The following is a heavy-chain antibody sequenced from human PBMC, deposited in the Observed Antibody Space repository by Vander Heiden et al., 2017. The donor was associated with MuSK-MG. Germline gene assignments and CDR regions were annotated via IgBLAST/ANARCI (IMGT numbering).Heavy chain of an antibody. J-gene: IGHJ4*02. CDR2: ISGAGSTI. CDR3: AKDGRWNNFDY. Sequence: EVQLVESGGGLVQTGGSLRPSCAASGFTFSDYDMNWVRQAPGKGLEWISYISGAGSTIYSADSVKGRFTISRDNAKNSLFLQMNSLRAEDTAVYYCAKDGRWNNFDYWGQGTLVTVSS. D-gene: IGHD1-1*01. CDR1: GFTFSDYD. V-gene: IGHV3-48*03.